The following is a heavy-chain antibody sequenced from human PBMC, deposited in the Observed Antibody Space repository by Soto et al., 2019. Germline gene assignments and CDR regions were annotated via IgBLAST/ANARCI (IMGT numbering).Heavy chain of an antibody. CDR1: GFTFSSYA. Sequence: QVQLVESGGGVVQPGRSLRLSCAASGFTFSSYAMHWVRQAPGKGLEWVAVISYDGSNKYYADSVKGRFTISRDNSKNTLYLQMNRLRAEDTAVYYCARATSGWYNDAFDIWGQGTMVTVSS. CDR2: ISYDGSNK. D-gene: IGHD6-19*01. CDR3: ARATSGWYNDAFDI. J-gene: IGHJ3*02. V-gene: IGHV3-30-3*01.